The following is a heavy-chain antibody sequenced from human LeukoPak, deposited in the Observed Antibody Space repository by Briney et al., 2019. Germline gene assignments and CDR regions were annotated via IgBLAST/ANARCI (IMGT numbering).Heavy chain of an antibody. D-gene: IGHD3-22*01. CDR3: AKGPQLNSGYHPDY. J-gene: IGHJ4*02. V-gene: IGHV3-23*01. Sequence: GGSLRLSCAASGFTFSSAAMTWVRQAPGRGLEWVSTVTGSDDRKYYADSVKGRFTISRDYSRNMLHLQMNSLRVEDTAMYYCAKGPQLNSGYHPDYWGQGTLVTVSS. CDR2: VTGSDDRK. CDR1: GFTFSSAA.